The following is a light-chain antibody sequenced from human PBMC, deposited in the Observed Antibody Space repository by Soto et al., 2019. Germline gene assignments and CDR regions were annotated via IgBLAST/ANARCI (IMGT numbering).Light chain of an antibody. CDR2: LEGSGSY. J-gene: IGLJ3*02. Sequence: QPVLTQSSSASASLGSSVKLTCTLSSGHSSYIIAWHQQQPGKAPRYLMKLEGSGSYNKGSGVPDRFSGSSSGADRYLTISNLQFEDEADYYCETGDSNPCVFGGGTKLTVL. CDR3: ETGDSNPCV. V-gene: IGLV4-60*02. CDR1: SGHSSYI.